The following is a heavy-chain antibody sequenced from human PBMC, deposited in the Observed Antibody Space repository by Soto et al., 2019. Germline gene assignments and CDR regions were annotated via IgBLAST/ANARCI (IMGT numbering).Heavy chain of an antibody. CDR1: GGSICSGDYY. CDR2: IYYSGRT. CDR3: ARDSAPLGDFWSGYYNYYYYGMDV. Sequence: TLSLTCTVPGGSICSGDYYWSWIRQPPGKGLEWIGYIYYSGRTYYNPSLKSRVTISVDTSKNQFSLKLSSVTAADTAVYYCARDSAPLGDFWSGYYNYYYYGMDVWGQGTTVTVSS. J-gene: IGHJ6*02. V-gene: IGHV4-30-4*01. D-gene: IGHD3-3*01.